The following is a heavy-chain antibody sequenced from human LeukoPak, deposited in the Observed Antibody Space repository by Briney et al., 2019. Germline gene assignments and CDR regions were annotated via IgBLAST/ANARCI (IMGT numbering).Heavy chain of an antibody. D-gene: IGHD2-2*01. CDR3: ARRRLSSRTFAFDI. CDR2: INHSGST. Sequence: SETLSLTCAVYGGSFSGYYWSWIRQPPGKGLEWIGEINHSGSTNYNPSLKSRVTISVDTSKNQFSLKLSSVTAADTAVYYCARRRLSSRTFAFDIWGQGTMVTVSS. CDR1: GGSFSGYY. J-gene: IGHJ3*02. V-gene: IGHV4-34*01.